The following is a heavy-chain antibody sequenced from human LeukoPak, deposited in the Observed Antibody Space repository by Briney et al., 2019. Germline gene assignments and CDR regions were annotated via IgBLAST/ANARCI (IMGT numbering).Heavy chain of an antibody. D-gene: IGHD4-17*01. J-gene: IGHJ3*02. CDR3: AKDALTTVTFADAFDI. V-gene: IGHV3-30*02. CDR2: IRYDGSNK. Sequence: GGSLRLSCAASGFTFSSYGMHWVRQAPGKGLEWVAFIRYDGSNKYYADSVKGRFTISRDNSKNTLYLQMNSLRAEDTAVYYCAKDALTTVTFADAFDIWGQGTMVTVSS. CDR1: GFTFSSYG.